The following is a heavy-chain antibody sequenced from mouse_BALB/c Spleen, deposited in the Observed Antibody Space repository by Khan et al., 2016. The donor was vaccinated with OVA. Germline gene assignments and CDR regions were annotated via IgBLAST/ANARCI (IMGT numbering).Heavy chain of an antibody. CDR2: INPSNGGT. V-gene: IGHV1S81*02. Sequence: VQLQESGAELVKPGASVKLSCKASGYAFTNYQMYWVKQRPGQGLEWIGEINPSNGGTNFNEKFKSKATLTVDKSSSTAYMQLSSLTSEDSAVYYCTRGGYVGFAYWGQGTLVTVSA. J-gene: IGHJ3*01. CDR1: GYAFTNYQ. CDR3: TRGGYVGFAY. D-gene: IGHD3-1*01.